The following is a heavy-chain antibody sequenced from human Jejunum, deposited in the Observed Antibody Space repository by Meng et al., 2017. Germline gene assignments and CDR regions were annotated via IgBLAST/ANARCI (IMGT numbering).Heavy chain of an antibody. D-gene: IGHD2-15*01. J-gene: IGHJ5*02. CDR2: MSGSGYGI. CDR1: NFTFSSYT. V-gene: IGHV3-23*01. Sequence: GESLKISCAASNFTFSSYTMSWVRQPPGKGPGWVSTMSGSGYGIYYADSVKGRFTISRDNSKNTLDLTINNVRAEDADISYCARVIIGAGSRWGDPWGLGTLVTVSS. CDR3: ARVIIGAGSRWGDP.